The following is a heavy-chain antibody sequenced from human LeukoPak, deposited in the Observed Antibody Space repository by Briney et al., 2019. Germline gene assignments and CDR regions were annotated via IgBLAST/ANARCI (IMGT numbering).Heavy chain of an antibody. CDR1: GYTLTELS. CDR3: ATGRARRCSSGWPSPYYYYYYMDV. Sequence: ASVKVSCTVSGYTLTELSMHWVRQAPGKGLEWMGGFDPEDGETIYAQKFQGRVTMTEDTSTDTAYMELSSLRSEDTAVYYCATGRARRCSSGWPSPYYYYYYMDVWGKGTTVTVSS. J-gene: IGHJ6*03. V-gene: IGHV1-24*01. D-gene: IGHD6-19*01. CDR2: FDPEDGET.